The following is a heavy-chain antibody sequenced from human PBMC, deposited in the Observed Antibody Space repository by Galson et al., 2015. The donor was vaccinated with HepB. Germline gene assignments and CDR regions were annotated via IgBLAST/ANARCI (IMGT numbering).Heavy chain of an antibody. CDR1: EGIFTKFG. CDR2: TMPFLDTV. Sequence: SVKVSCKASEGIFTKFGVSWVRQATGQGFEWMGGTMPFLDTVSYAQKFQGRVTIVADESTNTAYMELRTLTFEDTAVYYCARGPHDFGDFGNLGAFDQWGPGTMVIVS. V-gene: IGHV1-69*13. J-gene: IGHJ3*01. CDR3: ARGPHDFGDFGNLGAFDQ. D-gene: IGHD4-17*01.